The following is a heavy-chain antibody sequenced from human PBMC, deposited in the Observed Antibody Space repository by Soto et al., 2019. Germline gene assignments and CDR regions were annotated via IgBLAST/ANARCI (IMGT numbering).Heavy chain of an antibody. CDR3: AKDTY. J-gene: IGHJ4*02. V-gene: IGHV3-30*18. Sequence: QVQLVESGGGVVQPGRSLRLSCAASGFTFSSYGMHWVRQAPGKGLEWVAVISYDGSNKYYADSVKGRFTISRDNSKNTLYLQMHSLRAEDTAVYYCAKDTYWGQGTLVTVSS. CDR2: ISYDGSNK. CDR1: GFTFSSYG.